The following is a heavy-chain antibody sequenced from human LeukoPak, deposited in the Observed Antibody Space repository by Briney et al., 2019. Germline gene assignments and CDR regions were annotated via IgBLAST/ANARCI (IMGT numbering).Heavy chain of an antibody. D-gene: IGHD2-2*01. CDR3: ARVSTSGYDI. Sequence: GGSLRLSCAASGFTFSSYDMHWVRQATGKGLEWVSGIGIAGDTYYRGSVKGRFTISRENAKNSLYLQMSSLRAGDTAVYYCARVSTSGYDIWGRGTMVTVS. V-gene: IGHV3-13*01. J-gene: IGHJ3*02. CDR1: GFTFSSYD. CDR2: IGIAGDT.